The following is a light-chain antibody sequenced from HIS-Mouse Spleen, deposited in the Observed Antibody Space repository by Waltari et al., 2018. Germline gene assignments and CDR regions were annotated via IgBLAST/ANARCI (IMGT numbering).Light chain of an antibody. Sequence: QSALTQPASVSGSPGQSITISCTGTSSDVGGYNLLSWYQQHPGKAPKLRIYEGSKRPSGVSNRFSGSKSGNTASLTISGLQAEDEADYYCCSYAGSSTPWVFGGGTKLTVL. J-gene: IGLJ3*02. CDR2: EGS. CDR1: SSDVGGYNL. CDR3: CSYAGSSTPWV. V-gene: IGLV2-23*01.